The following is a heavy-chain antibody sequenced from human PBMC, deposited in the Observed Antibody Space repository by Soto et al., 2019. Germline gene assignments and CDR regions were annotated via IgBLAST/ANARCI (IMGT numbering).Heavy chain of an antibody. D-gene: IGHD2-15*01. V-gene: IGHV1-69*13. CDR1: GGTFSSYA. Sequence: SVKVSCKASGGTFSSYAISWVRQAPGQGLEWMGGIIPIFGTANYAQKFQGRVTITADESTSTAYMELSSLRSEDTAVYYCASQGYCSGGSCYVDSDYWGQGTLVTVS. CDR3: ASQGYCSGGSCYVDSDY. J-gene: IGHJ4*02. CDR2: IIPIFGTA.